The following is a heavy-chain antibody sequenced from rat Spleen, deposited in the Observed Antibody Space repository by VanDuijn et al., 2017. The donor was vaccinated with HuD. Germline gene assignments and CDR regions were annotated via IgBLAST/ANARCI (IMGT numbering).Heavy chain of an antibody. Sequence: EVQLVESDGGLVQPGRSLKLSCAASGFTFSDYYMAWVRQAPTKGLEWVATISYDGSSTYYRDSVKGRFTISRDNAQNTLYLQMNSLRSEDTATYYCATGWVMGAWGQGASVTVSS. CDR2: ISYDGSST. D-gene: IGHD1-12*02. CDR3: ATGWVMGA. V-gene: IGHV5-29*01. CDR1: GFTFSDYY. J-gene: IGHJ4*01.